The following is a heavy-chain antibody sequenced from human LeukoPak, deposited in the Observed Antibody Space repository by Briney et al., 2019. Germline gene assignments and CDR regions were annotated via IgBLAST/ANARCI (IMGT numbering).Heavy chain of an antibody. CDR3: AKAAEI. V-gene: IGHV3-66*01. J-gene: IGHJ3*02. CDR2: IYTGGST. Sequence: PGKGLEWVSVIYTGGSTDYAGSVKGRFTISRDNSKNTLYLQMKNLRVEDTAVYYCAKAAEIWGQGTMVTVSS.